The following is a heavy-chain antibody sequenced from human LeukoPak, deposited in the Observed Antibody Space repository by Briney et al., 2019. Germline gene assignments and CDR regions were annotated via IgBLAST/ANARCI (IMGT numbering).Heavy chain of an antibody. CDR2: ISWNSGSI. D-gene: IGHD1-26*01. V-gene: IGHV3-9*01. J-gene: IGHJ4*02. CDR3: ARETWELLYDY. Sequence: GGSLRLSCAASGFTFDDYAMHWVRQAPGKGLEWVSGISWNSGSIGYADSVKGRFTISRDNAKNTLYQQMNSLRAEDTAVYYCARETWELLYDYWGQGTLVTVSS. CDR1: GFTFDDYA.